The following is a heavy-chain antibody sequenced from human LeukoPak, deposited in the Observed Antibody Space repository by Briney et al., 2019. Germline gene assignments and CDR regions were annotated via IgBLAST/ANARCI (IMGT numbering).Heavy chain of an antibody. CDR3: ATFIGIVPAAIWFDP. D-gene: IGHD2-2*01. V-gene: IGHV4-34*01. J-gene: IGHJ5*02. CDR1: GGSFSGYY. CDR2: INHTGTT. Sequence: KPSETLSLTCAVYGGSFSGYYWSWIRQPPGKGLEWIGEINHTGTTNYNPSLKSRVTISIDTSKNQFSLRLSSVTAADTAVYYCATFIGIVPAAIWFDPWGQGTLVTASS.